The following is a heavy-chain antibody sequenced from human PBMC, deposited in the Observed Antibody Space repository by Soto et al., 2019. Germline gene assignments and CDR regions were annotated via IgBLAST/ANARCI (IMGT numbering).Heavy chain of an antibody. CDR1: GGSISSYY. V-gene: IGHV4-59*01. D-gene: IGHD2-15*01. CDR3: AHMGGYLPLYDY. CDR2: IYYSGST. Sequence: SETLSLTCTVSGGSISSYYWSWIRQPPGKGLEWIGYIYYSGSTNYNPSLKSRVTISVDTSKNQFSLTMTNMDPVDTATYYCAHMGGYLPLYDYWGQGTLVTVSS. J-gene: IGHJ4*02.